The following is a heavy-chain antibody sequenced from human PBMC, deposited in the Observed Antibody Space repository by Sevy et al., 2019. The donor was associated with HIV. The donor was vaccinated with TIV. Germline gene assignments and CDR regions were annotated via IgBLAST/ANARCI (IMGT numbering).Heavy chain of an antibody. J-gene: IGHJ4*02. Sequence: GGSLRLSCAASGFTFSPYWMTWVHQAPGKGLEWVANIRPDGSDKYYVDSVKGRFTISRDNAKNSLYLQMNSLRADDTAMYYCARGVGLDCWGQRALVTVSS. CDR1: GFTFSPYW. D-gene: IGHD1-26*01. V-gene: IGHV3-7*01. CDR3: ARGVGLDC. CDR2: IRPDGSDK.